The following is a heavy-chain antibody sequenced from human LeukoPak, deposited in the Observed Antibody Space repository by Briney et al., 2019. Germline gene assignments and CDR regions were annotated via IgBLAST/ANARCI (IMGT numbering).Heavy chain of an antibody. Sequence: GASVKVSRKASGYTFTGHYMHWVRQAPGQGLEWMGWINPNSGDTHYAQKFQGRVTMTRDTSINTAYMELSRLRSDDTAVYYCARDQAFVYCSGGTCYDDYWGQGSLVTVSS. V-gene: IGHV1-2*02. CDR2: INPNSGDT. D-gene: IGHD2-15*01. CDR1: GYTFTGHY. CDR3: ARDQAFVYCSGGTCYDDY. J-gene: IGHJ4*02.